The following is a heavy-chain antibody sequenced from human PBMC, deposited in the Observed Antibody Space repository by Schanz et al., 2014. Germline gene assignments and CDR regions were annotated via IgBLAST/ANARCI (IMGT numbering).Heavy chain of an antibody. D-gene: IGHD7-27*01. Sequence: QVQLVESGGGLVKPGGSLGLSCAASGFIFNDYYMNWIRQAPGKGLEWLSYISRDGTTSYYADSVKGRFTISRDNAKNSLYLEMTSLRGEDTAVYYCARENLNWEAFDIWGQGTVVTVSS. J-gene: IGHJ3*02. V-gene: IGHV3-11*01. CDR3: ARENLNWEAFDI. CDR1: GFIFNDYY. CDR2: ISRDGTTS.